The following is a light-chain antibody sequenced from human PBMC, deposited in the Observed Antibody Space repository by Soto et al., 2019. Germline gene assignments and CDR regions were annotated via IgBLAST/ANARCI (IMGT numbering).Light chain of an antibody. Sequence: QSALTQPPSASGSPGQSVTISCSGTSSDVGGYNYVSWHQQHPGKAPKLMIYEVSKRPSGVPDRFSGSKSGNTASLIVSGLQAEDEADYYCSSYAGSNNFVFGTGTKV. CDR2: EVS. CDR1: SSDVGGYNY. CDR3: SSYAGSNNFV. V-gene: IGLV2-8*01. J-gene: IGLJ1*01.